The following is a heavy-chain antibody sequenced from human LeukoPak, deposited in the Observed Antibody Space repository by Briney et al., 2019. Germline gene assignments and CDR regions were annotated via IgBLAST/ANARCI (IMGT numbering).Heavy chain of an antibody. CDR3: AELGITMIGGV. CDR2: ISSSGSTI. V-gene: IGHV3-48*03. CDR1: GFTFSSYE. D-gene: IGHD3-10*02. Sequence: WGSLRLSCAASGFTFSSYEMNWVRQAPGKGLEWVSYISSSGSTIYYADSVKGRFTISRDNAKNSLYLQMNSLRAEDTAVYYCAELGITMIGGVWGKGTTVTISS. J-gene: IGHJ6*04.